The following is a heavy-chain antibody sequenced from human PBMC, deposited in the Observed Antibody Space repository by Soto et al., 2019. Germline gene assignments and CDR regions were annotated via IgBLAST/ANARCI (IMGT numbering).Heavy chain of an antibody. V-gene: IGHV3-30*18. D-gene: IGHD3-16*02. CDR2: ISYDGNEK. J-gene: IGHJ4*02. Sequence: QVQLVESGGGVVQPGRSLRLSCAASGFTFSYYAMHWVRQAPGKGLEWVAVISYDGNEKYYADSVKGRFTISRDNSKNTLSLQMNSLRADDTAVYYCAKALGELSPESYDYWGQGTLITVSS. CDR3: AKALGELSPESYDY. CDR1: GFTFSYYA.